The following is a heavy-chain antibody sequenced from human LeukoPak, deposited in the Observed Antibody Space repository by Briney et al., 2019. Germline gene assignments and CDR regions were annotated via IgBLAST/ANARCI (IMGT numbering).Heavy chain of an antibody. CDR3: ATVWTRVRNNWFDP. CDR2: FDPEDGET. V-gene: IGHV1-24*01. J-gene: IGHJ5*02. D-gene: IGHD1-1*01. CDR1: GGTFSSYA. Sequence: ASVKVSCKASGGTFSSYAISWVRQAPGQGLEWMGGFDPEDGETIYAQKFQGRVTMTEDTSTDTAYMELSSLRSEDTAVYYCATVWTRVRNNWFDPWGQGTLVTVSS.